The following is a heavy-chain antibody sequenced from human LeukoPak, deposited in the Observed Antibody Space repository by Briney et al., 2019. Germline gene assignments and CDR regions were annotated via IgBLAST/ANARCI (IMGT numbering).Heavy chain of an antibody. CDR2: MNPNSGNT. Sequence: ASVKVSCKASGYTFTSYDINWVRQATGQGLEWMGWMNPNSGNTGYAQKFQGRVTMTRNTSISTAYMELSSLRSEDTAVYYCAKGCGPYSSSLNWFDPWGQGTLVTVSP. D-gene: IGHD6-13*01. V-gene: IGHV1-8*01. CDR3: AKGCGPYSSSLNWFDP. CDR1: GYTFTSYD. J-gene: IGHJ5*02.